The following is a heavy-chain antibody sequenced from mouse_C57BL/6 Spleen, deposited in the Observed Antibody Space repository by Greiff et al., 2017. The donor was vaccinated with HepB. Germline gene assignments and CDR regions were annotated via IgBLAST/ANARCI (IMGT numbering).Heavy chain of an antibody. V-gene: IGHV5-4*03. J-gene: IGHJ2*01. D-gene: IGHD2-14*01. Sequence: EVKLMESGGGLVKPGGSLKLSCAASGFTFSSYAMSWVRQTPEKRLEWVATISDGGSYTYYPDNVKGRFTISRDNAKNNLYLQMSHLKSEDTAMYYCARKRYDDYFDYWGQGTTLTVSS. CDR2: ISDGGSYT. CDR1: GFTFSSYA. CDR3: ARKRYDDYFDY.